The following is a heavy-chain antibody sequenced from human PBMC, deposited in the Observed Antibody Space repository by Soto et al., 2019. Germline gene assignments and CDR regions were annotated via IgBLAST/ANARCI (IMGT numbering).Heavy chain of an antibody. CDR2: IIPIFGTA. D-gene: IGHD1-26*01. CDR1: GGTFSSYA. CDR3: ARLRIVGATTGFDY. Sequence: SVKVSCMASGGTFSSYAISWVRQAPGQGLEWMGGIIPIFGTANYAQKFQGRVTITADESTSTAYMELSSLRSEDTAVYYCARLRIVGATTGFDYWGQGTLVTVSS. V-gene: IGHV1-69*13. J-gene: IGHJ4*02.